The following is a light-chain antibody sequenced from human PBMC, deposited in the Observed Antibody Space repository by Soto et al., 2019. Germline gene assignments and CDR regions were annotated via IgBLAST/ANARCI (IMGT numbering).Light chain of an antibody. CDR1: QSVASPF. CDR2: GAS. Sequence: EIVLTQSPGTLSLSPGERATLSCRASQSVASPFLAWYQQKPGQAPMLLIFGASSRATGIPDRFSGSGSATDFNLTITRLEPDDFAVYYCQQYVFSSYTFGEGTKLEIK. J-gene: IGKJ2*01. CDR3: QQYVFSSYT. V-gene: IGKV3-20*01.